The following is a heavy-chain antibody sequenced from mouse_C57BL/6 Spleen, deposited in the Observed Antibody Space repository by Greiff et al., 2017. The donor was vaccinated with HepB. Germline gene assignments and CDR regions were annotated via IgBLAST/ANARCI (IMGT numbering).Heavy chain of an antibody. J-gene: IGHJ2*01. Sequence: QVQLQQSGAELVRPGASVTLSCKASGYTFTDYEMHWVKQTPVHGLEWIGAIDPETGGTAYNQKFKGKAILTADKSSSTAYMELRSLTSEDSAVYYCTRLAGTRVDYWGQGTTLTVSS. CDR3: TRLAGTRVDY. D-gene: IGHD4-1*01. CDR1: GYTFTDYE. V-gene: IGHV1-15*01. CDR2: IDPETGGT.